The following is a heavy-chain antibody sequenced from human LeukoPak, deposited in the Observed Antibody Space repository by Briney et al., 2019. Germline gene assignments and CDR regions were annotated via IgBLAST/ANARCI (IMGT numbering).Heavy chain of an antibody. CDR1: GFTFSSFD. CDR3: ARADCSGSTCYLRRSWFDP. CDR2: ISTSSRYI. D-gene: IGHD2-2*01. J-gene: IGHJ5*02. Sequence: AGSLRLSCAASGFTFSSFDMNWVRQAPGKGLEWVSSISTSSRYIYYRDSVKGRLTITRDDAKNALSLKMNSLRVEDTAVYYCARADCSGSTCYLRRSWFDPWGQGTLVTVSS. V-gene: IGHV3-21*01.